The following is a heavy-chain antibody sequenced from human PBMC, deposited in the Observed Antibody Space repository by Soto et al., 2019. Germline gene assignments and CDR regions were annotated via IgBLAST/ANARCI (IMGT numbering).Heavy chain of an antibody. Sequence: VQLLESGGGLVQPGGSLRLSCAASGFSFHTYAMGWVRRAPGKGLEWVSSLSGSGGSTNYADSVKGRFTISRDNSKDTLYLQMNNLRAENTAMYYCAKDLRDWGFFDYGGLGTLCTVSS. CDR3: AKDLRDWGFFDY. CDR2: LSGSGGST. J-gene: IGHJ4*02. CDR1: GFSFHTYA. V-gene: IGHV3-23*01. D-gene: IGHD3-16*01.